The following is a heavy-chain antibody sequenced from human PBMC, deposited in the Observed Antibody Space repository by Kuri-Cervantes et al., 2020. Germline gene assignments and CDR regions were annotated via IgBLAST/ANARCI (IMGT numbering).Heavy chain of an antibody. D-gene: IGHD2-15*01. CDR1: GGTFSSYA. J-gene: IGHJ4*02. CDR2: IIPIFGIP. V-gene: IGHV1-69*05. Sequence: SVKVSCKASGGTFSSYAISWVRQAPGQGLEWMGGIIPIFGIPNYAQKFQGRVTITTDDSTSTAYMELSSLRSEDTAVYYCATANFCSGGSCSHPFDYWGQGTLVTVSS. CDR3: ATANFCSGGSCSHPFDY.